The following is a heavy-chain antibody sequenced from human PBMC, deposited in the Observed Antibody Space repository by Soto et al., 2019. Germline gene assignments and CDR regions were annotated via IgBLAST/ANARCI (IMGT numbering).Heavy chain of an antibody. Sequence: SVKVSCKASGYTFTYRYLHWVRQAPGQALEWMGWITPFNGNTNYAQKFQDRVTITRDRSMSTAYMELSSLRSEDTAMYYCERSGRRVVGATFYSSRDDYYGMDVWGQGTTVTVSS. CDR2: ITPFNGNT. V-gene: IGHV1-45*02. D-gene: IGHD1-26*01. J-gene: IGHJ6*02. CDR3: ERSGRRVVGATFYSSRDDYYGMDV. CDR1: GYTFTYRY.